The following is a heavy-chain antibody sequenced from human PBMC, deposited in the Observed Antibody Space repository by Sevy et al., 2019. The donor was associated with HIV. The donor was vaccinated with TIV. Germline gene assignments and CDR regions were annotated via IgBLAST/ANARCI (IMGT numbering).Heavy chain of an antibody. Sequence: GESLKISCEGSGYSFTTYWIAWVRQMPGKGLEWMGVIYPDDSDTRYNPSFPGQVTISADKSINTAYLEWSSLKASDTAIYYCARLEHRHCNGAHCYPFDYWGQGTLVTVSS. V-gene: IGHV5-51*01. CDR2: IYPDDSDT. CDR1: GYSFTTYW. D-gene: IGHD2-21*01. J-gene: IGHJ4*02. CDR3: ARLEHRHCNGAHCYPFDY.